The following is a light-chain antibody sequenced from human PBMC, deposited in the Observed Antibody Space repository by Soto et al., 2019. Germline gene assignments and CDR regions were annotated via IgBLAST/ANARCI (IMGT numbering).Light chain of an antibody. Sequence: QPVLTQSPSASASLGASVKLTCTLSSGHSSYAIAWHQHQPDKGPRYLMRLNSDGSHSKGDGIPDRFSGSSSGAERYLTISSLQSEDEADYYCQTWGTGIRVFGGGTKVTVL. V-gene: IGLV4-69*01. J-gene: IGLJ3*02. CDR3: QTWGTGIRV. CDR1: SGHSSYA. CDR2: LNSDGSH.